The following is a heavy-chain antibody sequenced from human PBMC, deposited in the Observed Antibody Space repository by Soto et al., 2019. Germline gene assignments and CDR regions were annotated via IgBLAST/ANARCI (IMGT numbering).Heavy chain of an antibody. D-gene: IGHD6-6*01. J-gene: IGHJ6*02. CDR3: ARLAGVGSSSGYYYYGMDV. CDR1: GYSFTSYW. V-gene: IGHV5-51*01. CDR2: IYPGDSDT. Sequence: GESLKISCKGSGYSFTSYWNGWMRQMPGKGLELMGIIYPGDSDTRYSPSFQGQVTISADKSISTAYLQWSSLKASDTAMYYCARLAGVGSSSGYYYYGMDVWGQGTTVTVSS.